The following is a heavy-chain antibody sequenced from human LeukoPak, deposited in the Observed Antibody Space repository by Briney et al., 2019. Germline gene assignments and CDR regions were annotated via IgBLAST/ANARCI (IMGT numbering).Heavy chain of an antibody. D-gene: IGHD6-13*01. CDR2: IYYSGST. J-gene: IGHJ4*02. V-gene: IGHV4-59*01. Sequence: SETLSLTCTVSGGSISSYYWSWIRQPPGKGLEWIGYIYYSGSTNYNPSLTSRVTISVDTSKNQFSLKLSSVTAADTAVYYCARVEGDSSSWPSFDYWGQGTLVTVSS. CDR3: ARVEGDSSSWPSFDY. CDR1: GGSISSYY.